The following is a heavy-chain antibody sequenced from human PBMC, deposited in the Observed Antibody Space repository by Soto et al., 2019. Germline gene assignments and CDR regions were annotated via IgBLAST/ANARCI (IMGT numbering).Heavy chain of an antibody. V-gene: IGHV4-59*01. Sequence: QVQLQESGPGLVKPSETLSLTCTVSGGSISSYYWSWILQPPGKGLEWIGYIYYSGSTNYNPALKSRVTISVDTSKNLFSLKLSSVTAADTAVYYCARVWGGAFDIWGQGTMVTVSS. CDR2: IYYSGST. CDR1: GGSISSYY. D-gene: IGHD3-10*01. CDR3: ARVWGGAFDI. J-gene: IGHJ3*02.